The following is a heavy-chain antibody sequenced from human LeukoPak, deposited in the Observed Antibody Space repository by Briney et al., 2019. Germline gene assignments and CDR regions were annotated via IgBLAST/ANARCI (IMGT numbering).Heavy chain of an antibody. CDR3: ARDRRYDFWSGYLGY. Sequence: GGSLRLPCAASGFTFSSYAMHWVRQAPGKGLEWVAVISYDGSNKYYADSVKGRFTISRDNSKNTLYLQMNSLRAEDTAVYYCARDRRYDFWSGYLGYWGQGTLVIVSS. CDR2: ISYDGSNK. D-gene: IGHD3-3*01. CDR1: GFTFSSYA. J-gene: IGHJ4*02. V-gene: IGHV3-30-3*01.